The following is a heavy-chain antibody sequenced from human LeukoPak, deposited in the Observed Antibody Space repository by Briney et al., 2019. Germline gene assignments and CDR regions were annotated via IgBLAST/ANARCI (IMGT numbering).Heavy chain of an antibody. V-gene: IGHV3-48*03. CDR2: ISSSGSTI. CDR1: GFTFSSYE. J-gene: IGHJ4*02. Sequence: PGGSLRLSCAASGFTFSSYEMNWVRQAPGKGLEWVSYISSSGSTIYYADSVKGRFTISRDNAKNSLYLQMNSLRAEDTAVYYCARDDDYVWGSYRYFAYWGQGTLVTVSS. D-gene: IGHD3-16*02. CDR3: ARDDDYVWGSYRYFAY.